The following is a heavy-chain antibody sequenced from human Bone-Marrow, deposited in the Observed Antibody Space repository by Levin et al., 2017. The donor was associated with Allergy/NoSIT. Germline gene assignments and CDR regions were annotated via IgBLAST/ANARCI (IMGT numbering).Heavy chain of an antibody. Sequence: GASVKVSCAASGFIFSRYWMSWVRQAPGKGLEWVANIKQEGSATYFADSVKGRFTISRDDAKSSVYLQMNGLKPDDTGVYYCARFQFNSFDFWGQGTLVSVSS. J-gene: IGHJ4*02. CDR3: ARFQFNSFDF. V-gene: IGHV3-7*03. D-gene: IGHD2/OR15-2a*01. CDR2: IKQEGSAT. CDR1: GFIFSRYW.